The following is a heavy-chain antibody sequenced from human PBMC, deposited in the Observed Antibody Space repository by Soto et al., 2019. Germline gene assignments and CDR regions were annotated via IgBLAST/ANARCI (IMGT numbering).Heavy chain of an antibody. CDR2: ISGSGGST. D-gene: IGHD4-17*01. CDR3: AKDPGSLRDYGDYSAPTY. J-gene: IGHJ4*02. CDR1: GFTFSSYA. Sequence: GGSLRLSCAASGFTFSSYAMSWVRQAPGKGLEWVSAISGSGGSTYYADSVKGRFTISRDNSKNTLYLQMNSLRAEDTAVYYCAKDPGSLRDYGDYSAPTYWGQGTLVTVSS. V-gene: IGHV3-23*01.